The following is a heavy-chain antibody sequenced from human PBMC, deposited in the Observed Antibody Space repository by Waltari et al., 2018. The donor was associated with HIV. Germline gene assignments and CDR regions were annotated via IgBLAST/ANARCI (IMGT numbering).Heavy chain of an antibody. V-gene: IGHV3-48*01. CDR3: ARVGAAYFDY. J-gene: IGHJ4*02. CDR2: ISSSSSTI. D-gene: IGHD2-15*01. CDR1: GFTFGSYS. Sequence: EVQLVESGGGLVQPGGSLRLSCAASGFTFGSYSRNWVRQAPGKGLEWVSYISSSSSTIYYADSVKGRFTISRDNAKNSLYLQMNSLRAEDTAVYYCARVGAAYFDYWGQGTLVTVSS.